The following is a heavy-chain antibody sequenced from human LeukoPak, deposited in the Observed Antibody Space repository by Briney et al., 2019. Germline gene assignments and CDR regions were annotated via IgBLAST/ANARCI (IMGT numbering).Heavy chain of an antibody. Sequence: SETLSLTCTVSGDSISRSTYYWGWIRQPPGKGLEWIGSIHYSGSTYYNPSLKSRVTISVDTSKNQFSLNLNSVTAADTAAYYCAGEFAYWGQGTLVTVSS. CDR2: IHYSGST. CDR1: GDSISRSTYY. CDR3: AGEFAY. J-gene: IGHJ4*02. V-gene: IGHV4-39*02.